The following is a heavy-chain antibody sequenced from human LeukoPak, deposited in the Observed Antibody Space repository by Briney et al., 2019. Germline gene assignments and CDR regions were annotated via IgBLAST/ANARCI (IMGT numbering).Heavy chain of an antibody. CDR2: IYISGTT. J-gene: IGHJ6*03. CDR3: AREPMATNYMDV. V-gene: IGHV4-4*07. D-gene: IGHD5-24*01. CDR1: GGSISDYY. Sequence: SETLSLTCTVSGGSISDYYWDWIRQPAGKGLEWIGRIYISGTTSYNPSLNSRVTMSVDSSKNQFSLSLSSVTAADTAVYYCAREPMATNYMDVWGKGTTVTVSS.